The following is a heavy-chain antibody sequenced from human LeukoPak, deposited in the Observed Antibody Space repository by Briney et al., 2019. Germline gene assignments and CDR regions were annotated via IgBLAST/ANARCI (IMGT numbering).Heavy chain of an antibody. D-gene: IGHD1-26*01. CDR2: IYPGDSDT. V-gene: IGHV5-51*01. CDR3: ARNSGNYYRAYFDY. J-gene: IGHJ4*02. CDR1: GYSFTNYW. Sequence: GESLKISCKGSGYSFTNYWIGWVRQMPGKGLEWMGVIYPGDSDTRYSPSSQGQVTISADKSISTAYLQWSSLKASDTAMYYCARNSGNYYRAYFDYWGQGTLVTVSS.